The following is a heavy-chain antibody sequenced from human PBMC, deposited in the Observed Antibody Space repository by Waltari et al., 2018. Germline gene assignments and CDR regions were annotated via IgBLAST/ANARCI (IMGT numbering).Heavy chain of an antibody. D-gene: IGHD2-15*01. V-gene: IGHV4-39*01. Sequence: QLQLQESGPGLVKPSETLSLTCDVSGGAMGSLSYYWAWIRQPPGKGLEWIGISLFTVTTYYNPSLKSRLTMSVDTWENQFSLKLASVTTADAAVYYCARLWGDYCSGGSCEDFWGQGTLVTVSS. J-gene: IGHJ4*02. CDR3: ARLWGDYCSGGSCEDF. CDR1: GGAMGSLSYY. CDR2: SLFTVTT.